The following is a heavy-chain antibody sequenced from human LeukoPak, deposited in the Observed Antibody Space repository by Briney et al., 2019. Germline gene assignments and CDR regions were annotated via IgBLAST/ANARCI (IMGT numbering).Heavy chain of an antibody. CDR3: ARHGSPSDVLSAFDN. D-gene: IGHD3-10*01. J-gene: IGHJ3*02. CDR1: GGSISSSPYY. CDR2: MYYSGRT. V-gene: IGHV4-39*01. Sequence: PSETLSLTCTVSGGSISSSPYYWGWIRQPPGKGLEWIGSMYYSGRTYYNPSLKSRVTISVDTSKNQFSLKMTSVTAADTAVYYCARHGSPSDVLSAFDNWGQGTMVTVSS.